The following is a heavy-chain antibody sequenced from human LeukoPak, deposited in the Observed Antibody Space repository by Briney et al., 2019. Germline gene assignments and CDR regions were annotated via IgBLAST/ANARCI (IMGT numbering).Heavy chain of an antibody. Sequence: GGSLRLSCAVSGFTFSRYGMHWVRQAPGKGPEWVALISYDGGNKVYVDSVKGRFTVSRDNSRNTLYLQLNSLRPEDTAVYYCAKDRSTYNVLTGYQDYWGQGTLVTASS. CDR3: AKDRSTYNVLTGYQDY. V-gene: IGHV3-30*18. CDR1: GFTFSRYG. CDR2: ISYDGGNK. D-gene: IGHD3-9*01. J-gene: IGHJ4*02.